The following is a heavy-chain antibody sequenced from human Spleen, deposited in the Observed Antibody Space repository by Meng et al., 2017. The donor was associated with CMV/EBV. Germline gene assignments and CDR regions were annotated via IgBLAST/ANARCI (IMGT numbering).Heavy chain of an antibody. Sequence: GGSLRLSCAASGFTFSSYSMNWVRQAPGKGLEWVSSISSSSSYIYYADSVKGRFTISRDNAKNSLYLQMNSLRAEDTALYYCAKAGRPAGFYYYYGMDVWGQGTTVTVSS. J-gene: IGHJ6*02. V-gene: IGHV3-21*04. CDR1: GFTFSSYS. D-gene: IGHD2-2*01. CDR2: ISSSSSYI. CDR3: AKAGRPAGFYYYYGMDV.